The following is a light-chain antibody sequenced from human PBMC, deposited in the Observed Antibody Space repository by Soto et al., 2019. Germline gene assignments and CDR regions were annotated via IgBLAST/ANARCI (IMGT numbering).Light chain of an antibody. CDR3: MQGTHWPPT. CDR1: QSLVYSDGNTY. Sequence: DVVMTQSPLSLPVTLGQPASISCRSSQSLVYSDGNTYLNWFQQRPDQSPRRLIYKVSNRDSGVPDRFSGSGSGPDFTLKISRVEAEDVGVYYCMQGTHWPPTFGQGTKGEIK. CDR2: KVS. V-gene: IGKV2-30*01. J-gene: IGKJ1*01.